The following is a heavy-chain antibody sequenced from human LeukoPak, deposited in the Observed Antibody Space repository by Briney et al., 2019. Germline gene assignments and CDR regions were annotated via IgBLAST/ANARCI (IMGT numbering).Heavy chain of an antibody. CDR1: GYTFTNYG. V-gene: IGHV1-18*01. CDR3: ARDCGYQCLFDY. D-gene: IGHD5-12*01. J-gene: IGHJ4*02. Sequence: ASVKVSCKASGYTFTNYGISWVRQAPGQGLEWMGWISGYSGNTNYAQKSQGRVTMTTDTSTNAAHMELRSLRSDDTDVYYCARDCGYQCLFDYWGQGTLVTVSS. CDR2: ISGYSGNT.